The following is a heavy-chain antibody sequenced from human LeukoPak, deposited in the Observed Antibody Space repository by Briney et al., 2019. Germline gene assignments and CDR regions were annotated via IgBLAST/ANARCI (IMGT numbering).Heavy chain of an antibody. CDR3: AKAFLWWYLDY. D-gene: IGHD4/OR15-4a*01. J-gene: IGHJ4*02. CDR2: IYSGGST. CDR1: GFTVSSNY. V-gene: IGHV3-53*01. Sequence: GGSLRLSCAASGFTVSSNYMSWVRQAPGKGLEWVSVIYSGGSTYYADSVKGRFTISRDNSKNTLYLQMNSLRAEDTAVYYCAKAFLWWYLDYWGQGTLVTVSS.